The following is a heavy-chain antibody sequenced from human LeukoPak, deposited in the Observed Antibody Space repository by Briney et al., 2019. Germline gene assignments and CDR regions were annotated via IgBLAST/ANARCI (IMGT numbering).Heavy chain of an antibody. J-gene: IGHJ4*02. D-gene: IGHD6-25*01. Sequence: SETLSLTCVVSGGSISPYYWSWIRQSPGKGLEWIGYIDPSGSTSYNPSLKSRVTISRDTSKNQFSLKLTSVTTADTAVYYCARAGGVKTAALDLDYWGQGTLVTVSS. CDR2: IDPSGST. CDR1: GGSISPYY. CDR3: ARAGGVKTAALDLDY. V-gene: IGHV4-59*01.